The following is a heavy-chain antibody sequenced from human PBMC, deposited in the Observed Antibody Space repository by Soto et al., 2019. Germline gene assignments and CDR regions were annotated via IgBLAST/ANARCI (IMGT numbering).Heavy chain of an antibody. Sequence: QVQLVESGGGVVQPGRSLRLSCAASGFTFSSYAMHWVRQAPGKGLEWVAVISYDGSNKYYADSVKGRFTISRDNSKNTLYLQMNSLRAEDTAVYYCARDPSWYPYYYGMDVWGQGTTVTVSS. CDR3: ARDPSWYPYYYGMDV. D-gene: IGHD6-13*01. J-gene: IGHJ6*02. V-gene: IGHV3-30-3*01. CDR1: GFTFSSYA. CDR2: ISYDGSNK.